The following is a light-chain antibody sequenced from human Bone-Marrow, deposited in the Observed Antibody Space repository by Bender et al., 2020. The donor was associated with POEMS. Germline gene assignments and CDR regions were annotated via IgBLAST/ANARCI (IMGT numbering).Light chain of an antibody. CDR3: QSSDSSASVL. CDR1: ALPKRY. V-gene: IGLV3-25*03. Sequence: SYELTQPPSVSVSPGQTARITCSAGALPKRYVYWYQQKPGQAPVLVIYKDTERPSGIPDRFSGSNSGTTGTLTVSGVLAEDEADYYCQSSDSSASVLFGGGTKLTVL. CDR2: KDT. J-gene: IGLJ2*01.